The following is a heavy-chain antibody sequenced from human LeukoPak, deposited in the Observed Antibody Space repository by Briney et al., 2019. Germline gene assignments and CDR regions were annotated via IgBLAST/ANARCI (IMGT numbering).Heavy chain of an antibody. J-gene: IGHJ5*02. Sequence: SSETLSLTCTVSGGSISSGDYYWSWIRQPPGKGLEWIGYIYYTGSTNYNSSLKSRVTISRDTSRNQFSLKLSSVTAADTAVYYCARLNSGADNWFDPWGQGTPVTVSS. V-gene: IGHV4-61*08. CDR1: GGSISSGDYY. CDR3: ARLNSGADNWFDP. CDR2: IYYTGST. D-gene: IGHD1-26*01.